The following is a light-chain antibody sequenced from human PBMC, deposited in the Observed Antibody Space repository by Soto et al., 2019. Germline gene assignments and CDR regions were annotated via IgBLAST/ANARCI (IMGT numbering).Light chain of an antibody. Sequence: QSVLTQPPSASGSPGQSVTISCTGTSSDVGAYNYVSWYQQHPGKAPKLMIYEVSQRPSGVPDRFSASKSSNTASLTLSGLQAEDEADYYCSSHGGSNNFYVFGTGTKLTVL. CDR2: EVS. J-gene: IGLJ1*01. V-gene: IGLV2-8*01. CDR1: SSDVGAYNY. CDR3: SSHGGSNNFYV.